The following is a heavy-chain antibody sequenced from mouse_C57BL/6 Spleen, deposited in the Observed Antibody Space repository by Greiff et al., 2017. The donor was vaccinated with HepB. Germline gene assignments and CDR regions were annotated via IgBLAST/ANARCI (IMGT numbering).Heavy chain of an antibody. V-gene: IGHV1-52*01. D-gene: IGHD4-1*01. CDR2: IDPSDSET. Sequence: VQLQQPGAELVRPGSSVKLSCKASGYTFTSYWMHWVKQRPIQGLEWIGNIDPSDSETHYNQKFKDKATLTVDKSSSTAYMQLSSLTSEDSAVYYCASLGYYYAMDYWGQGTSVTVSS. CDR3: ASLGYYYAMDY. CDR1: GYTFTSYW. J-gene: IGHJ4*01.